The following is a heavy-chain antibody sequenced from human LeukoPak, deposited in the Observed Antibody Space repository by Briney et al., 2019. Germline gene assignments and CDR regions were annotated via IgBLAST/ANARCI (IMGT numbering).Heavy chain of an antibody. CDR2: IYHSGST. Sequence: SGTLSLTCAVSGGSISSSNWRSWVRQPPGKGLEWIGEIYHSGSTNYNPSLKSRVTISVDKSKNQFSLKLSSVTAADTAVYYCARDRNSSSWYYHDAFDIWGQGTMVTVSS. CDR3: ARDRNSSSWYYHDAFDI. V-gene: IGHV4-4*02. J-gene: IGHJ3*02. CDR1: GGSISSSNW. D-gene: IGHD6-13*01.